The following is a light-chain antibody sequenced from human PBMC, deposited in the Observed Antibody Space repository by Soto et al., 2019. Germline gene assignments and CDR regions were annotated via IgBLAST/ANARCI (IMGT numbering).Light chain of an antibody. V-gene: IGKV1-9*01. Sequence: DIQLTQSPSFLSASLGDRVTITCRASQGISSYLAWYQQKPGKAPKLLIYAASTLQSGVPSRFSGSGSGTEFTLTISSLRPEDFATYYCQQLNSYPITFGQGTRLEI. CDR3: QQLNSYPIT. J-gene: IGKJ5*01. CDR2: AAS. CDR1: QGISSY.